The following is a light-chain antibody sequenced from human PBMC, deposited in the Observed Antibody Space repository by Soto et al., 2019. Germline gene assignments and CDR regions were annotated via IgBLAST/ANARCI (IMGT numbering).Light chain of an antibody. CDR3: QSYDSSLGFV. V-gene: IGLV1-40*01. J-gene: IGLJ1*01. Sequence: QSVLTQPPSVSGAPGQRVTLSCIGSSSSIGADHDVHRYQQLPGTAPKLLIYGNVNRPSGVPDRFSGSKSGASAALAITGLQAEDEADYYCQSYDSSLGFVFGTGTKLTVL. CDR2: GNV. CDR1: SSSIGADHD.